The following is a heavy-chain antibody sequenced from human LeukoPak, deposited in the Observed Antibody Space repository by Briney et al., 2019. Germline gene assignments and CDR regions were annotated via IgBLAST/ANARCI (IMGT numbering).Heavy chain of an antibody. CDR1: GYTFTSYD. CDR3: AREGPGYSGYTHFDY. J-gene: IGHJ4*02. D-gene: IGHD5-12*01. CDR2: MNPNSGNT. Sequence: ASVKVSCKASGYTFTSYDINWVRQATGQGLEWMGWMNPNSGNTGYAQKFQGRVTITRNTSISTAYMELSSLRSEDTAVYYCAREGPGYSGYTHFDYWGQGTLVTVSS. V-gene: IGHV1-8*03.